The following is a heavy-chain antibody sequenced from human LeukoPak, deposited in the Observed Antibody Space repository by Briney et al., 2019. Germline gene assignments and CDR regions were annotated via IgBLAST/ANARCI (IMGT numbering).Heavy chain of an antibody. CDR3: ARELSLRNYIAAAGSDY. CDR1: RFTFSNYG. CDR2: IRYDGSNK. Sequence: GGSLRLSCAASRFTFSNYGMHWVRQAPGKGLEWVTFIRYDGSNKYYADSVKGRFTISRDNSKNMLYLQMNSLRAEDTAVYYCARELSLRNYIAAAGSDYWGQGTLVTVSS. D-gene: IGHD6-13*01. V-gene: IGHV3-30*02. J-gene: IGHJ4*02.